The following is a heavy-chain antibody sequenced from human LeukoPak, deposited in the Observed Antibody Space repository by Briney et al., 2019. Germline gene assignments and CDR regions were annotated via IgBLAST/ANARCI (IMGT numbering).Heavy chain of an antibody. CDR2: ISGSGGST. V-gene: IGHV3-23*01. Sequence: GGSLRLSCAASGFTFSSYAMSWVRQAPGKGLEWVSAISGSGGSTYYADSVKGRFTISRDNSKNTLYLQVNSLRAEDTAVYYCARESRATHGGDWGQGTLVTVSS. J-gene: IGHJ4*02. D-gene: IGHD1-26*01. CDR3: ARESRATHGGD. CDR1: GFTFSSYA.